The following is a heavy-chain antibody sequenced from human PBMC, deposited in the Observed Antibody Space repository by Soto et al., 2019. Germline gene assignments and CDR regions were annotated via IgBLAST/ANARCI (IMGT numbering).Heavy chain of an antibody. CDR1: GGSISSYY. CDR2: IYYSGST. Sequence: PSETLSLTCTVSGGSISSYYRSWIRQPPGKGLEWIGYIYYSGSTNYNPSLKSRVTISVDTSKNQFSLKLSSVTAADTAVYYCARASGSSWYYFDYWGQGTLVTV. V-gene: IGHV4-59*01. D-gene: IGHD6-13*01. J-gene: IGHJ4*02. CDR3: ARASGSSWYYFDY.